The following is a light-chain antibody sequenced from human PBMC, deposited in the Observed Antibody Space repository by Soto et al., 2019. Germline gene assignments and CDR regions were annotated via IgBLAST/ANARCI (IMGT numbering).Light chain of an antibody. Sequence: DIVLTQSPATLSLSPGDRATLSCRASQNISSHLAWYRQTPGQAPRLLIYDSSSRATGTPARFSGWESGTDYTLAVNSLEADDFAVYYCRQRSRLQVTFSGGTKVEIK. V-gene: IGKV3-11*01. J-gene: IGKJ4*01. CDR2: DSS. CDR1: QNISSH. CDR3: RQRSRLQVT.